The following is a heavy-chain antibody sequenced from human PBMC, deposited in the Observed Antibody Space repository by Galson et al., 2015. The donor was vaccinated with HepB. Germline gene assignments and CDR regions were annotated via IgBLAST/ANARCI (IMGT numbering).Heavy chain of an antibody. D-gene: IGHD5-12*01. Sequence: SVKVSCKASGYTFTSYGISWVRQAPGQGLEWMGWISAYNGNTNYAQKLQGRVTMTTDTSTSTAYMELRSLRSDDTAVYYCAREIPEGGYSGSHGENWFDPWGQGTLVTVSS. CDR1: GYTFTSYG. V-gene: IGHV1-18*04. CDR2: ISAYNGNT. CDR3: AREIPEGGYSGSHGENWFDP. J-gene: IGHJ5*02.